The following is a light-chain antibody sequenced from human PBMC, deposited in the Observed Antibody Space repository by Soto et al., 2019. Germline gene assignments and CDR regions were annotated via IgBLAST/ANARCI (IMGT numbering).Light chain of an antibody. CDR2: KAC. CDR1: QSIRSW. CDR3: QQYDSYST. J-gene: IGKJ4*01. V-gene: IGKV1-5*03. Sequence: DIQMTQFPSTLSASVGDRVTITCRASQSIRSWLAWYQQKPGKAPNLLIYKACSLPSGVPSRFSGSGYGTEFTLTISSLQPDDIATYYCQQYDSYSTFGGGTKVQIK.